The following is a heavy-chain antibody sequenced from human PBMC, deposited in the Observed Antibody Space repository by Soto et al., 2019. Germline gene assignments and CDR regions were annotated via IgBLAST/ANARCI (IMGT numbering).Heavy chain of an antibody. D-gene: IGHD2-2*01. J-gene: IGHJ6*03. CDR2: IYSGGST. Sequence: ESGGGLVQPGGSLRLSCAASGFTVSSNYMSWVRQAPGKGLEWVSVIYSGGSTYYADSVKGRFTISRDNSKNTLYLQMNSLRAEDTAVYYCASEVPAAMGYYYYYMDVWGKGTTVTVSS. V-gene: IGHV3-66*01. CDR1: GFTVSSNY. CDR3: ASEVPAAMGYYYYYMDV.